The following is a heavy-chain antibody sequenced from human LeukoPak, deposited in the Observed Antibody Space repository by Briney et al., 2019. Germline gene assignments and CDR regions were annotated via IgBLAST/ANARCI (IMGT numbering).Heavy chain of an antibody. CDR1: GYMFSSYY. J-gene: IGHJ6*03. CDR3: ARDRVGQQLVGRNYYYYYMDV. D-gene: IGHD6-13*01. V-gene: IGHV1-46*01. CDR2: INPSGGST. Sequence: ASVKVSCKASGYMFSSYYMHWVRQAPGQGLEWMGFINPSGGSTSYAQKFQGRVTMTRDTATSTVYMELSSLRSEDTAVYYCARDRVGQQLVGRNYYYYYMDVWGKGTTVTISS.